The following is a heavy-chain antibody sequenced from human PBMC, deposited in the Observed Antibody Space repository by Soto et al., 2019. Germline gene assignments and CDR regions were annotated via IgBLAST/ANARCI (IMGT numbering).Heavy chain of an antibody. D-gene: IGHD2-2*01. V-gene: IGHV3-33*01. J-gene: IGHJ6*02. CDR1: GFTFSSYG. CDR2: IWYDGSNK. CDR3: ARDGARDCSSTSCYPLYYYYGMDV. Sequence: PVGSLRLSCAASGFTFSSYGMHWVRQAPGKGLEWVAVIWYDGSNKYYADSVKGRFTISRDNSKNTLYLQMNSLRAEDTAVYYCARDGARDCSSTSCYPLYYYYGMDVWGQGTTVTVSS.